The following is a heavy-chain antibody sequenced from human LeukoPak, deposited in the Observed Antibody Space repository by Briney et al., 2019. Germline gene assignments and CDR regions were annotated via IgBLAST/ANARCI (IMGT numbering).Heavy chain of an antibody. J-gene: IGHJ5*02. CDR2: TYYRSKWDN. V-gene: IGHV6-1*01. CDR3: ARDTGDRGSFGWFDP. CDR1: GDSVSSNSAA. Sequence: SQTLSLTCAISGDSVSSNSAAWNWIRQSPSRGLEWLGRTYYRSKWDNDYAVSVKSRITINPDTSKNQFTLHLNSVTPEDTAVYYCARDTGDRGSFGWFDPWGQGTLVTVSS. D-gene: IGHD2-15*01.